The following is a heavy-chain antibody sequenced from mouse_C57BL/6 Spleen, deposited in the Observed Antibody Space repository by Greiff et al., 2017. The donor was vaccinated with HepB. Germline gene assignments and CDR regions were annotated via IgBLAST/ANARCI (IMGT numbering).Heavy chain of an antibody. CDR3: ATPGRQLRPWFAY. CDR2: IYPGDGDT. CDR1: GYAFSSYW. V-gene: IGHV1-80*01. D-gene: IGHD3-2*02. J-gene: IGHJ3*01. Sequence: VQLQQSGAELVKPGASVKISCKASGYAFSSYWMNWVKQRPGKGLEWIGQIYPGDGDTNYNGKFKGKATLTADKSSSTAYMQLSSLTSEDSAVYFCATPGRQLRPWFAYWGQGTLVTVSA.